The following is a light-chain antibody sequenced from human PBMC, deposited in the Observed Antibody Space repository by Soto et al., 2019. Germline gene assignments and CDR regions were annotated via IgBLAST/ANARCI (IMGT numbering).Light chain of an antibody. CDR3: QEYGSS. CDR1: QSLSSRY. Sequence: EVLLTQSPGTLSLSPGERATLSCRASQSLSSRYVAWYQQKPGQALRLLIYGTSSRDTGIPDRFSGSGSGADFTLTISRLEAEDFAVYYCQEYGSSFGGGTKVEIK. J-gene: IGKJ4*01. V-gene: IGKV3-20*01. CDR2: GTS.